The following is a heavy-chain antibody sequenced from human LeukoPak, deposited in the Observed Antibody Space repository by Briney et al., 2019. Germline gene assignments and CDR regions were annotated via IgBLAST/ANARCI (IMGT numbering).Heavy chain of an antibody. CDR2: ISGSDSST. V-gene: IGHV3-23*01. CDR1: GFTFSRFT. J-gene: IGHJ4*02. D-gene: IGHD4-23*01. CDR3: AKGGGWLYYFDY. Sequence: PGGSLRLSCAASGFTFSRFTMNWVRQAPGKGLERVSGISGSDSSTYYADFVKGRFIISRDNSKNTLYLQMNSLRADDTAVYYCAKGGGWLYYFDYWGQGTLVTVSS.